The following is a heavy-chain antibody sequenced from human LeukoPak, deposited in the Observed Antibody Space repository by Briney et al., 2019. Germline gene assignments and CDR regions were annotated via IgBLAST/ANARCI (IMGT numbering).Heavy chain of an antibody. D-gene: IGHD2-2*01. CDR2: IYYSGST. J-gene: IGHJ1*01. Sequence: SETLSLTCIVSGGSISSYYWSWIRQPPGKGLEWIGYIYYSGSTNYSPSLKSRVTISVDTSKNQFSLKLSSVTAADTAVYYCARDMRYCSSTSCWQYFQHWGQGTLVTVSS. CDR3: ARDMRYCSSTSCWQYFQH. V-gene: IGHV4-59*01. CDR1: GGSISSYY.